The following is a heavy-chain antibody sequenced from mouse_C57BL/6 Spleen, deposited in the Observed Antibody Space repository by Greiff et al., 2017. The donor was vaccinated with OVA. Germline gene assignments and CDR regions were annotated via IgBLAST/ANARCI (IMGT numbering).Heavy chain of an antibody. CDR1: GYTFTSYW. V-gene: IGHV1-5*01. J-gene: IGHJ4*01. D-gene: IGHD4-1*01. CDR2: IYPGNSDT. CDR3: TRDWDDYYAMDY. Sequence: VQLQQSGTVLARPGASVKMSCKPSGYTFTSYWMHWVKQRPGQGLEWIGAIYPGNSDTSYNQKFKGKAKLTAVTSASTAYMELSSLTNEDSAVYYCTRDWDDYYAMDYWGQGTSVTVSS.